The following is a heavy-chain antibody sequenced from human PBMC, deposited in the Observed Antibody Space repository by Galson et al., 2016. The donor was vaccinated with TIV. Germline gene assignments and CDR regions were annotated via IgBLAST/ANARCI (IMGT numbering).Heavy chain of an antibody. J-gene: IGHJ6*02. CDR2: ISYDGTNR. Sequence: SLRLSCAASGFSFSRNAMHWVRQVPGRGLEWVAVISYDGTNRYYADSVKGRFTISRDHSKNTLYLQMNSLRPEDTAVYYCAREGYYDMPGHYYYSYFGIDVWGQGTSVTVSS. CDR1: GFSFSRNA. D-gene: IGHD3-22*01. V-gene: IGHV3-30*14. CDR3: AREGYYDMPGHYYYSYFGIDV.